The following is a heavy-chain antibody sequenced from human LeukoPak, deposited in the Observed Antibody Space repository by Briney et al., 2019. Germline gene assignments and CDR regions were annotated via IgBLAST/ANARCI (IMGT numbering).Heavy chain of an antibody. CDR2: TYYRSKWYY. CDR1: AASVSINNGA. CDR3: GREVRSSGGYTFVY. Sequence: SPTRSVTFAISAASVSINNGAMNWVRQSPARGLEWLGSTYYRSKWYYDYAVSMKGRITINPDTSNNQFSLQLSSVTSEDTAVYYCGREVRSSGGYTFVYWGRGTRDSVS. J-gene: IGHJ4*02. D-gene: IGHD6-19*01. V-gene: IGHV6-1*01.